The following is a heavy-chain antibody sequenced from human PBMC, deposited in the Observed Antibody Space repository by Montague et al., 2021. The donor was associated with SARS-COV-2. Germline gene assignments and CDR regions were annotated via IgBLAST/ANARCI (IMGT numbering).Heavy chain of an antibody. V-gene: IGHV4-59*08. CDR3: ARHYSATLPAVY. Sequence: SETLSLTCTVSGGSISSFYWSWFRQPPGKGLGWIGYISDSGSTNYNPSLTSRVTMSVGTSKNQFSLKVNSVTAADTAVYYCARHYSATLPAVYWGQGTLVTVSS. D-gene: IGHD2-15*01. CDR1: GGSISSFY. CDR2: ISDSGST. J-gene: IGHJ4*02.